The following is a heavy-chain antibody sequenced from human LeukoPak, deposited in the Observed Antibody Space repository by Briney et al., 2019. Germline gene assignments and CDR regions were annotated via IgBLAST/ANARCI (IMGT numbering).Heavy chain of an antibody. CDR2: IWYDGSNK. J-gene: IGHJ4*02. V-gene: IGHV3-33*01. Sequence: PGRSLRLSCAASGFTFSSYGMHWVRQAPGKGLEWVAVIWYDGSNKYYADSVKGRFTISRDNSKNTLYLQMNSLRAEDTAVYYCARDRAAAGEYYFDYWGQGTLSPSPQ. D-gene: IGHD6-13*01. CDR1: GFTFSSYG. CDR3: ARDRAAAGEYYFDY.